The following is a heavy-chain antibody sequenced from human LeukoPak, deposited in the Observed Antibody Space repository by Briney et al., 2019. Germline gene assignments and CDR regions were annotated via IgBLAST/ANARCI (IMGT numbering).Heavy chain of an antibody. CDR1: GLTFSSYA. V-gene: IGHV3-30*04. D-gene: IGHD6-19*01. J-gene: IGHJ4*02. CDR2: ISYDGSNK. Sequence: HPGGSLRLSCAASGLTFSSYAMHWARQAPGKGLEWVAVISYDGSNKYYADSVKGRFTISRDNSKNTLYLQMNSLRAEDTAVYYCARDVVPIAVAGRFDYWGQGTLVTVSS. CDR3: ARDVVPIAVAGRFDY.